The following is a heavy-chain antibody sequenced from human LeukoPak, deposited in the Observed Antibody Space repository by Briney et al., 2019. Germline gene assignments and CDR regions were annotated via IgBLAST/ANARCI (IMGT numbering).Heavy chain of an antibody. CDR2: INSDGSST. CDR3: ARAHNTYGSGRVHGY. CDR1: GFTFSNTW. D-gene: IGHD3-10*01. J-gene: IGHJ4*02. Sequence: GGSLRLSCAASGFTFSNTWMHWVHQVPGKGLVWVALINSDGSSTSYADSVKGRFTMSRDNAKNTLYLQMNSLRAEDTAVYYCARAHNTYGSGRVHGYWGQGTLVTVSS. V-gene: IGHV3-74*01.